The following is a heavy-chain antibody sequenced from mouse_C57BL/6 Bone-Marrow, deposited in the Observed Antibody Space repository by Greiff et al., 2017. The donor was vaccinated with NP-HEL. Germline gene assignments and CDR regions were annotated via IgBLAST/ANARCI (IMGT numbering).Heavy chain of an antibody. CDR1: GFTFSSYG. V-gene: IGHV5-6*01. Sequence: EVQVVESEGDLVKPGGSLKLSCAASGFTFSSYGMSWVRQTPDKRLEWVATISSGGSYTYYPDSVKGRFTISRDNAKNTLYLQMSSLKSEDTAMYYCARHGVGWYFDVWGTGTTVTVSS. CDR3: ARHGVGWYFDV. CDR2: ISSGGSYT. J-gene: IGHJ1*03. D-gene: IGHD1-3*01.